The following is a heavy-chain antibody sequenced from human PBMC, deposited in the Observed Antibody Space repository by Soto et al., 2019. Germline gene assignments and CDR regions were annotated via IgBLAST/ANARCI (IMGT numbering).Heavy chain of an antibody. Sequence: GGSLRLSCAASGFTFSSYAMSWVRQAPGKGLEWVSAISGSGGSTYYADSVKGRFTISRDNSKNTLYLQMYSLRAEDTAVYYCAKGSHFSGSYYFDYWGQGTLVTVSS. V-gene: IGHV3-23*01. CDR3: AKGSHFSGSYYFDY. D-gene: IGHD3-10*01. CDR1: GFTFSSYA. J-gene: IGHJ4*02. CDR2: ISGSGGST.